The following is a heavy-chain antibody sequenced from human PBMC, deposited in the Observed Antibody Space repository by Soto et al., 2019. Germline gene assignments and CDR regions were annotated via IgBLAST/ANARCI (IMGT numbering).Heavy chain of an antibody. V-gene: IGHV4-38-2*01. CDR1: NYSISTGYY. Sequence: ETLSLTCAVSNYSISTGYYWGWMRQPPGKGLEWIGTIYHSGTTYYNPSLKSRIAISLDTSNNRFSLKLSSVTAADTAVYYCARSLYSSSWYAGYWGRGTLVTVSS. J-gene: IGHJ4*02. CDR3: ARSLYSSSWYAGY. CDR2: IYHSGTT. D-gene: IGHD6-13*01.